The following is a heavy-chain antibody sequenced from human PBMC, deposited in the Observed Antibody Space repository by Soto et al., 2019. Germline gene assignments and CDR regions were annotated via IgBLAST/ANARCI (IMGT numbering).Heavy chain of an antibody. Sequence: QVQLVQSGAEVEKPGASVKVSCKASGYSFSNYAVHWVRQAPGQRLGWMGWVNAGNGNTRYSQNFQGRVTITRDTSARTAYLELSSLGSEDTAVYYCARGHLAVVPVASWYYYMDVWGNGTTVTVSS. CDR3: ARGHLAVVPVASWYYYMDV. D-gene: IGHD2-2*01. V-gene: IGHV1-3*01. J-gene: IGHJ6*03. CDR2: VNAGNGNT. CDR1: GYSFSNYA.